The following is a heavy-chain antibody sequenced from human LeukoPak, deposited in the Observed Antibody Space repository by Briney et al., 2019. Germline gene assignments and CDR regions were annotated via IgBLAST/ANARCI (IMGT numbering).Heavy chain of an antibody. CDR1: GGTFSSYA. D-gene: IGHD6-19*01. V-gene: IGHV1-69*01. CDR3: ARYSSGPSRAFDI. Sequence: ASVKVSCKASGGTFSSYAISWVRQAPGQGLEWMGGIIPIFGTSNYAQKFQGRVTITADESTSTAYMELSSLRSEDTAVYYCARYSSGPSRAFDIWGQGTMVTVSS. J-gene: IGHJ3*02. CDR2: IIPIFGTS.